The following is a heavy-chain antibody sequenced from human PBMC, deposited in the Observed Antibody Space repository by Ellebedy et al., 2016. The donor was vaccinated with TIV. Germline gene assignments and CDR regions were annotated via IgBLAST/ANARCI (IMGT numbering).Heavy chain of an antibody. CDR1: GFTLSNYA. J-gene: IGHJ6*02. CDR3: ARDGPDGPFLTQADYYGMDV. CDR2: IKYDGSGK. V-gene: IGHV3-30*04. Sequence: GESLKISCAASGFTLSNYAMHWVRQAPGKGLEWVALIKYDGSGKYYADSVKGRFTVSKDRSKNSLNLQMNSLTTEDTALYYCARDGPDGPFLTQADYYGMDVWGQGTTVTVSS. D-gene: IGHD3-9*01.